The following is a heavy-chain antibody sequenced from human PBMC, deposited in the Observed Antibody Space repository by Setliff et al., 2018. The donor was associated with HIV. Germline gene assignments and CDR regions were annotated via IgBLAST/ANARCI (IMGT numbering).Heavy chain of an antibody. Sequence: PSGTLSLTCSVSGYSISNGYYWGWFRQSPGKGLEWIATIYQTGSIYYNPSLQNRVTLLLDMSKNQFSLKLSPATAADTAVYYCARYSTLTTNFDYWGQGTLVTVSS. D-gene: IGHD4-17*01. J-gene: IGHJ4*02. V-gene: IGHV4-38-2*02. CDR1: GYSISNGYY. CDR2: IYQTGSI. CDR3: ARYSTLTTNFDY.